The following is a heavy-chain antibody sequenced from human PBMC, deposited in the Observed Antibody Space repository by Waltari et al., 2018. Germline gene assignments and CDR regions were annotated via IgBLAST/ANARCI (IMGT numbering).Heavy chain of an antibody. CDR3: AKASSFDDYVWGSYRYYFDY. Sequence: EVQLLESGGGLVQPGGSLRLSCAASGFTFSSYAMSWVRQAPGKGREWVSAISGSGGSTYYADSVKGRFTISRDNSKNTLYLQMNSLRAEDTAVYYCAKASSFDDYVWGSYRYYFDYWGQGTLVTVSS. CDR1: GFTFSSYA. D-gene: IGHD3-16*02. V-gene: IGHV3-23*01. CDR2: ISGSGGST. J-gene: IGHJ4*02.